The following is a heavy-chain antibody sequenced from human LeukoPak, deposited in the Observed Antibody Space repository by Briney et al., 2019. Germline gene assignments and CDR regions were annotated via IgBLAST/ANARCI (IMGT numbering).Heavy chain of an antibody. CDR3: ARVVASTSIDS. V-gene: IGHV4-34*01. CDR1: GGSFSGYY. J-gene: IGHJ4*02. D-gene: IGHD2-15*01. Sequence: SETLSLTCAVYGGSFSGYYWSWIRQPPGKGLEWIGEINHSGSTNYNPSLRSRVTVSVDASRNQVSLKVTSVTAADTALYYCARVVASTSIDSWGQGILVTVSS. CDR2: INHSGST.